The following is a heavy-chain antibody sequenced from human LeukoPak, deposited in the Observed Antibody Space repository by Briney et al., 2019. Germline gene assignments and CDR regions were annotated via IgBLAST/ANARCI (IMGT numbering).Heavy chain of an antibody. J-gene: IGHJ3*02. CDR3: ATYGSYYDSRYAFEI. Sequence: QPGGSLRLSCAASGFSFSSYWMHWVRQPPGKGLVWVSRINNDGSSTSYADSVKGRFTISRDNARNTLYLQMNSLRAEDTAVYYRATYGSYYDSRYAFEIWGQGTTVTVSS. V-gene: IGHV3-74*01. D-gene: IGHD1-26*01. CDR2: INNDGSST. CDR1: GFSFSSYW.